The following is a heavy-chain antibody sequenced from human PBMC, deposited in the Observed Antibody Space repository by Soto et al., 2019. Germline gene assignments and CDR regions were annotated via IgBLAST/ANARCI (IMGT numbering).Heavy chain of an antibody. CDR1: GNTFTNYY. CDR3: ARGGHVVVVTAAFDY. V-gene: IGHV1-46*01. Sequence: QVQLMQSGAEVKKPGASVKVSCKASGNTFTNYYIHWVRQAPGPGLEWMGTINPSGGHTTYAQKFLGRVTMTSDTSTSTLYMELTSLRSEDTAVYYCARGGHVVVVTAAFDYWGQGTLVTVSS. D-gene: IGHD2-21*02. CDR2: INPSGGHT. J-gene: IGHJ4*02.